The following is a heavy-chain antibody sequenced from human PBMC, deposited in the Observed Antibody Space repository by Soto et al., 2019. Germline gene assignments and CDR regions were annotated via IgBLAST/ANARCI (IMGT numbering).Heavy chain of an antibody. J-gene: IGHJ4*02. V-gene: IGHV4-30-4*01. CDR3: APMGGVHVWFGPK. Sequence: PXETLSLTCAVAGCSISSGDYYWSWIRQPPGKGLEWIGYIYYSGSTYYNPSLKSRVTISVDTSKNQFSLKLSSVTAADTAVYYCAPMGGVHVWFGPKWGQGTLVTVSS. D-gene: IGHD3-10*01. CDR1: GCSISSGDYY. CDR2: IYYSGST.